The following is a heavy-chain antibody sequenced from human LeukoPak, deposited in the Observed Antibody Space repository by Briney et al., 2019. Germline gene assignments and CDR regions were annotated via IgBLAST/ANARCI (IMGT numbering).Heavy chain of an antibody. CDR2: IYTNGST. J-gene: IGHJ6*03. CDR1: NALITSGSYY. V-gene: IGHV4-61*09. Sequence: SETLSLTCTASNALITSGSYYWTWIRQSAGKGLEWIGHIYTNGSTTYNPSLKSRVTVSVDTSKNQFSLKLTSVTAADTAVYYCATFLEASGSYYYYYMDVWGKGTTVTVSS. CDR3: ATFLEASGSYYYYYMDV. D-gene: IGHD3-10*01.